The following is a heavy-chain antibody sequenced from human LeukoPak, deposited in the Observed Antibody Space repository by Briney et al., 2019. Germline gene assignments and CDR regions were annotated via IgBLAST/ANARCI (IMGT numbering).Heavy chain of an antibody. CDR2: IIPILGIA. CDR3: ARGAYSGYATIFDY. V-gene: IGHV1-69*04. J-gene: IGHJ4*02. CDR1: GYPFTVYY. Sequence: SVKVSFKASGYPFTVYYIHWVRQAPGQGLEWMGRIIPILGIANYAQKFQGRVTITADKSTSTAYMELSSLRSEDTAVYYCARGAYSGYATIFDYWGQGTLVTVSS. D-gene: IGHD5-12*01.